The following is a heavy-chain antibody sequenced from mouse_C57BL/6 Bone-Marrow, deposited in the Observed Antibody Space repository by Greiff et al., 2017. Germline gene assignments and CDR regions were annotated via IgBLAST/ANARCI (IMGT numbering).Heavy chain of an antibody. CDR3: ASNYYGSSPWFAY. CDR2: IDPNSGGT. Sequence: QVQLQQPGAELVKPGASVKLSCKASGYTFTSYWMHWVKQRPGRGLEWIGRIDPNSGGTKYNEKFKSKATLTVDKPSSPAYMQLSSLTSEDSAVYYCASNYYGSSPWFAYWGQGTLVTVSA. CDR1: GYTFTSYW. J-gene: IGHJ3*01. D-gene: IGHD1-1*01. V-gene: IGHV1-72*01.